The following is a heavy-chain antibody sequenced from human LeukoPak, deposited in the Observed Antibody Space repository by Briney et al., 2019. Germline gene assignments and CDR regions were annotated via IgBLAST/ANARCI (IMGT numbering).Heavy chain of an antibody. CDR3: ATQFLGYCSSTSCLDY. J-gene: IGHJ4*02. CDR2: ISGSGGST. D-gene: IGHD2-2*01. V-gene: IGHV3-23*01. Sequence: PGGSLRLSCSASGFTFSSYAMSWVRQAPGKGLEWVSAISGSGGSTYYADSVKGRFTISRDNSKDTLYLQMNSLRAKDTAVYYCATQFLGYCSSTSCLDYWGQGTLVTVSS. CDR1: GFTFSSYA.